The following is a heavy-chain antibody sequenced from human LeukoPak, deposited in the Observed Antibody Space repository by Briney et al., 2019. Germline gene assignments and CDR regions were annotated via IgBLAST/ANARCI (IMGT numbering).Heavy chain of an antibody. Sequence: ASVKVSCKASGYTFTSYDINWVRQATGQGLEWMGWMNPNSGNTGYAQKFQGRVTITRNTSISTAYMELSSLRSEDTAVYYCARTMAVAGTGGFDPWGQGTLVTVSS. J-gene: IGHJ5*02. CDR2: MNPNSGNT. CDR3: ARTMAVAGTGGFDP. CDR1: GYTFTSYD. D-gene: IGHD6-19*01. V-gene: IGHV1-8*01.